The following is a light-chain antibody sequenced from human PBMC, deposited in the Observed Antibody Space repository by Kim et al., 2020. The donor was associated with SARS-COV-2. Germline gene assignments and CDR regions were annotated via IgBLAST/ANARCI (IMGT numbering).Light chain of an antibody. J-gene: IGLJ3*02. CDR3: SSYTTSSTLV. Sequence: GQSSTISCTGTSSDIGAYNYVSWYQQHPGKAPKFMVYDVSNRPSGISNRFSGSKSGNTASLTISGLQAEDEADYYCSSYTTSSTLVFGGGTQLTVL. CDR1: SSDIGAYNY. CDR2: DVS. V-gene: IGLV2-14*03.